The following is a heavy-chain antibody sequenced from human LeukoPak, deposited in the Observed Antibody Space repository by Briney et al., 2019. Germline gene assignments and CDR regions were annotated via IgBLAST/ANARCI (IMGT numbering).Heavy chain of an antibody. CDR3: ARGSSTSCYDY. V-gene: IGHV4-34*01. CDR1: GGSFSGYY. J-gene: IGHJ4*02. Sequence: SETLSLTCAVYGGSFSGYYWSWIRQPPGKGLEWIGEINRSGSTNYNPSLKSRVTISVDTSKNQFSLKLSSVTAADTAVYYCARGSSTSCYDYWGQGTLVTVSS. CDR2: INRSGST. D-gene: IGHD2-2*01.